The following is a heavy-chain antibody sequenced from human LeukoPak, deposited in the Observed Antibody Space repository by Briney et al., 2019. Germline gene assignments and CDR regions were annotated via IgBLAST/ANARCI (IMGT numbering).Heavy chain of an antibody. Sequence: GGSLRLSCAASGFTFSSYSMNWVRQAPGKGLEWVSSISSSSSNIYYADSVKGRFTISRDNSKNTLYLQMNSLRAEDTAVYYCARDRGEYSSSLEVDYWGQGTLVTVSS. CDR2: ISSSSSNI. J-gene: IGHJ4*02. CDR3: ARDRGEYSSSLEVDY. D-gene: IGHD6-6*01. V-gene: IGHV3-21*01. CDR1: GFTFSSYS.